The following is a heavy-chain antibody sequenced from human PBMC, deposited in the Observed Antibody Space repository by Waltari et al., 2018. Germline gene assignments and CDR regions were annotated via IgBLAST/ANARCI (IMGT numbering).Heavy chain of an antibody. CDR3: ATLQSWNYVSY. CDR2: ISYDGSNK. V-gene: IGHV3-30*03. Sequence: QVQLVESGGGVVQPGRSLRLSCAASGFTFSSYGMHWVRQAPGKGLEGVAVISYDGSNKYYADSVKGRFTISRDNSKNTLYLQMNSLRAEDTAVYYCATLQSWNYVSYWGQGTLVTVSS. CDR1: GFTFSSYG. J-gene: IGHJ4*02. D-gene: IGHD1-7*01.